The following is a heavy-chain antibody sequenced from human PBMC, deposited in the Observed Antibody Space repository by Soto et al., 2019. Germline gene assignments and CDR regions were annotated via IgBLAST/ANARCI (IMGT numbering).Heavy chain of an antibody. CDR1: GFTFSSYG. CDR3: ARDREGFGYFDY. CDR2: IWYDGSNK. V-gene: IGHV3-33*01. Sequence: GGSLRLSCAASGFTFSSYGMHWVRQAPGKGLEWVAVIWYDGSNKYYADSVKGRFTISRDNSKNTLYLQMNSLRAEDTAVYYCARDREGFGYFDYWGQGTLVTASS. D-gene: IGHD3-10*01. J-gene: IGHJ4*02.